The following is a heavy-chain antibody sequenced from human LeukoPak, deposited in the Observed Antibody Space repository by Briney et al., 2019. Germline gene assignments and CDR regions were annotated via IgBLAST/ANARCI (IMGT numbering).Heavy chain of an antibody. V-gene: IGHV1-3*04. CDR2: INIGNGNT. Sequence: ASVKVSCKASGYTFINHAIHWVRQAPGQRLERMGWINIGNGNTKYSQNFQGRLTISRDTSATTAYMDLSSLRSEDTAVFYCARRLGRSFDYWGQGTLVTVSS. CDR3: ARRLGRSFDY. CDR1: GYTFINHA. J-gene: IGHJ4*02. D-gene: IGHD2-21*01.